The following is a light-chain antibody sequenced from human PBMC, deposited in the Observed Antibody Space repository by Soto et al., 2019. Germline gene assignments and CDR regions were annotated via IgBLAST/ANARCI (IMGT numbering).Light chain of an antibody. CDR3: PNLVTGTWV. J-gene: IGLJ3*02. Sequence: QLVLTQSPSASASLGASVKLTCTLSSGHSSYAIAWHQQQPEKGPRFLMKINNDGRHTKGDGIPDRFSGSSSGAERYLSISRLQSEDEADYYCPNLVTGTWVFGGGTKLTVL. CDR2: INNDGRH. V-gene: IGLV4-69*01. CDR1: SGHSSYA.